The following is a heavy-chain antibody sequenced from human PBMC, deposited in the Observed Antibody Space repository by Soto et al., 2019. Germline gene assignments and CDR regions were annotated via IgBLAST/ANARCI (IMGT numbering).Heavy chain of an antibody. CDR3: ARGSTLRYFDWLLFWFDP. CDR2: IYYSGST. Sequence: PSETLSLTCTVSGGSISSGGYYWSWIRQHPGKGLEWIGYIYYSGSTYYNPSLKSRVTISVDTSKNQFSLKLSSVTAADTAVYYCARGSTLRYFDWLLFWFDPWGQGTLVTVSS. CDR1: GGSISSGGYY. V-gene: IGHV4-31*03. D-gene: IGHD3-9*01. J-gene: IGHJ5*02.